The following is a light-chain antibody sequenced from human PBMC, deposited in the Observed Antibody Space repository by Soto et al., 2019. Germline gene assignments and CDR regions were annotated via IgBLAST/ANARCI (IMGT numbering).Light chain of an antibody. CDR3: QQRSNWRGT. V-gene: IGKV3-11*01. CDR2: DAS. J-gene: IGKJ4*01. CDR1: QSVSKY. Sequence: EIVLTQSPATLSLSPGERATLSCTASQSVSKYLAWYQQKPGQAPRLLIYDASNRATGIPARFSGSGSGTDFTLTISSLEAQDFAVYYCQQRSNWRGTFGGGTKVESK.